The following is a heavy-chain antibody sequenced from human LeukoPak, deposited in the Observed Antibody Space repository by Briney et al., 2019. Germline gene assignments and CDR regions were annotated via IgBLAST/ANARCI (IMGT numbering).Heavy chain of an antibody. J-gene: IGHJ4*02. Sequence: ASVKASCKPSGGTLNSHAISWVRQAPGQGLEWMGGITAIFRATNYAQEFQGRVTITADEFMSTVYMELSSLRSEDTAVYYCARHSGYHSTMYLDYWGQGTLVTVSS. CDR2: ITAIFRAT. D-gene: IGHD3-22*01. V-gene: IGHV1-69*13. CDR3: ARHSGYHSTMYLDY. CDR1: GGTLNSHA.